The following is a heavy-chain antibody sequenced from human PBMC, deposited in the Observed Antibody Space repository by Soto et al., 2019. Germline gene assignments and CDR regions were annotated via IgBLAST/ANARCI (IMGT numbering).Heavy chain of an antibody. D-gene: IGHD6-13*01. Sequence: QVQLVQSGSEVKKPGSSVKVSCKASGDTFSIYTISWVRQAPGQGLEWMGRVIPIFDITSYTQRFQGRVTIPADQSTTPVYMELSSLRSEDTAVYYCARDRDNSNWPNFDFWGQGTLVTVSS. CDR3: ARDRDNSNWPNFDF. J-gene: IGHJ4*02. V-gene: IGHV1-69*02. CDR2: VIPIFDIT. CDR1: GDTFSIYT.